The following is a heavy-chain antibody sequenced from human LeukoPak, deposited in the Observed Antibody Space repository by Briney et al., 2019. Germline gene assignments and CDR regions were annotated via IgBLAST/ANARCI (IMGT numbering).Heavy chain of an antibody. J-gene: IGHJ6*03. Sequence: SETLSLTCAVYGGSFSGYYWIWIRQPPGKGLEWIGEINHSGSTNYNPSLKSRVTISVDTSKNQFSLKLSSVTAADTAVYYCARIVLRFLEWLPPYYYYYYMDVWGKGTTVTVSS. V-gene: IGHV4-34*01. D-gene: IGHD3-3*01. CDR1: GGSFSGYY. CDR3: ARIVLRFLEWLPPYYYYYYMDV. CDR2: INHSGST.